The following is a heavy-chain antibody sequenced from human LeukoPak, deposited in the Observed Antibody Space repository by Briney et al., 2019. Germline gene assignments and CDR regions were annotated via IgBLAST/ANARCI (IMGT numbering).Heavy chain of an antibody. V-gene: IGHV3-74*01. Sequence: GGSRRLSCAVSGFTLSSNWMHWVRQVPGKGLEWVSRIDDVGSGTSYADSVKGRFTISRDDAKNTVYLQMNSLSAEDTAVYYCARDRARDGYLGGWYFDLWGRGTLVTVSS. CDR1: GFTLSSNW. CDR3: ARDRARDGYLGGWYFDL. J-gene: IGHJ2*01. D-gene: IGHD5-24*01. CDR2: IDDVGSGT.